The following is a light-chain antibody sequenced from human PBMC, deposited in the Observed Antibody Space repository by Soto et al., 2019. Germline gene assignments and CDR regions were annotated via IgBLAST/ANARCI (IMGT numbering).Light chain of an antibody. CDR1: SSNIENNF. J-gene: IGLJ2*01. V-gene: IGLV1-51*01. CDR2: DNN. CDR3: GTWDSSLSAVV. Sequence: QSALTQPPSVSAAPGQKVTIPCSGSSSNIENNFVSWYQQLPGTAPKLLIYDNNKRPSGIPDRFSGSKSGTSATLGITGLQTGDEAVYYCGTWDSSLSAVVFGGGTKLTVL.